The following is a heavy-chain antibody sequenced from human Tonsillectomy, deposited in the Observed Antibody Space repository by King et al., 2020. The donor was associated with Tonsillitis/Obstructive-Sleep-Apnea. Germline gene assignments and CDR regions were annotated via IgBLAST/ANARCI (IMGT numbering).Heavy chain of an antibody. V-gene: IGHV4-34*12. CDR2: IIHSGST. D-gene: IGHD2-2*01. J-gene: IGHJ6*03. CDR1: GGSFSCYY. Sequence: VQLQQWGAGLLKPSETLSLTCGVYGGSFSCYYWSWIRQPPGKGLEWGGEIIHSGSTDYNSSLNSRVTQYSDTSKNQFSLSLTSVTAAGTAVYYCGTNAGDYYYNMDVWGKGTTVTVSS. CDR3: GTNAGDYYYNMDV.